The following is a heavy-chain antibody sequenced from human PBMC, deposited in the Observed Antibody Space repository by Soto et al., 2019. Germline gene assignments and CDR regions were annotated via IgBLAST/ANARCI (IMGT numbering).Heavy chain of an antibody. CDR2: MNPNSGNT. J-gene: IGHJ6*03. Sequence: ASVKVSCKASGYTFTSYDINWVRQATGQGLEWMGWMNPNSGNTGYAQKFQGRVTMTRNTSISTAYMELSSLRSEDTAVYYCARRGIAAAGKPAGGYYHYMDVWGKGTTVTVSS. V-gene: IGHV1-8*01. CDR1: GYTFTSYD. CDR3: ARRGIAAAGKPAGGYYHYMDV. D-gene: IGHD6-13*01.